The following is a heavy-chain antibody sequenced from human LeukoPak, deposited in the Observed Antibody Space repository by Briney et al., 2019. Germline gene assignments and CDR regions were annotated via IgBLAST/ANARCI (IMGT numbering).Heavy chain of an antibody. V-gene: IGHV3-9*03. CDR2: VTWNSATI. J-gene: IGHJ3*02. Sequence: GGSLRLSCAASGFTFDDYAMHWVRRAPGKGLEWVSGVTWNSATIAYADSVKGRFTISRDNAKNSLYLQMNSLRIEDMAFYYCAKGGRATRLDDAFDIWGQGTMVAVSS. CDR1: GFTFDDYA. CDR3: AKGGRATRLDDAFDI. D-gene: IGHD6-6*01.